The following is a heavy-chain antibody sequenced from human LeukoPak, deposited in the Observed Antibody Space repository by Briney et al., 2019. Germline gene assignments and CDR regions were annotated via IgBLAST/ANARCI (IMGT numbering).Heavy chain of an antibody. Sequence: GGSLRLSCAASGFSFGSFGIHWVRQAPGKGLEWVAVISHEGSFQSYAESVKGRFTISRDNSKNMVFLQMNSLTSEDTAVYYCARTRQQWQVLDYWGQGTLVTVSS. CDR3: ARTRQQWQVLDY. V-gene: IGHV3-30*03. D-gene: IGHD6-19*01. CDR1: GFSFGSFG. J-gene: IGHJ4*02. CDR2: ISHEGSFQ.